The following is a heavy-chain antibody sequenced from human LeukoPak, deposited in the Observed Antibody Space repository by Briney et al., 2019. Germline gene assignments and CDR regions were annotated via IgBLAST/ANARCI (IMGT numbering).Heavy chain of an antibody. CDR3: ARASFPYSSSWNFDY. Sequence: PSQTLSLTCTVSGGSISSGDYYWTWIRQPPGKGLEWIGYIYYSGNTYYNPSLKSRVTISVDTSKNQFSLKLSSVTAADTAVYYCARASFPYSSSWNFDYWGQGTLVTVSS. D-gene: IGHD6-13*01. V-gene: IGHV4-30-4*08. CDR1: GGSISSGDYY. CDR2: IYYSGNT. J-gene: IGHJ4*02.